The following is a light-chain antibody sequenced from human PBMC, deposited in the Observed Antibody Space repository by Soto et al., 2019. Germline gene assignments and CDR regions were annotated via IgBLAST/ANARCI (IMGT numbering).Light chain of an antibody. CDR3: ASWDVSLNGLYV. J-gene: IGLJ1*01. V-gene: IGLV1-44*01. Sequence: QSVLTQPPSASGTPGQRVTISCSGSSSNIGSGTVNWYQQLPGTAPKLIIYNNDQWASGVPDRFSGSKSGTSASLAISGLQSEDEADYYCASWDVSLNGLYVFGTGTKLTVL. CDR2: NND. CDR1: SSNIGSGT.